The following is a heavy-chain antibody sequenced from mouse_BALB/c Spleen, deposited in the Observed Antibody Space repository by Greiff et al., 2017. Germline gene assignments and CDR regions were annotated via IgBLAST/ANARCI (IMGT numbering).Heavy chain of an antibody. CDR3: ARMEY. V-gene: IGHV1-20*02. CDR2: INPYNGDT. CDR1: GYSFTGYY. J-gene: IGHJ3*01. D-gene: IGHD2-3*01. Sequence: VQLQQSGPELVKPGASVKISCKASGYSFTGYYMHWVMQSHGKSLEWIGRINPYNGDTFYNQKFKGKATLTVDKSSSTAYMELGSLASEDSAVYYCARMEYWGQGTLVTVSA.